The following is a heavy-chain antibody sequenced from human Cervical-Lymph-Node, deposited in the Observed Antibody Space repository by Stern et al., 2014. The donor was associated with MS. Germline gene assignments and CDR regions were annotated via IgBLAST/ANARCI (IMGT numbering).Heavy chain of an antibody. CDR2: IDYSGTT. CDR1: GGSVNSGSYY. CDR3: ARIKQSVPAGYFDY. D-gene: IGHD6-6*01. V-gene: IGHV4-61*01. J-gene: IGHJ4*02. Sequence: QVQLVESGPGLVKPSETLSLTCTASGGSVNSGSYYWSWIRQPPGKGLEWIGYIDYSGTTRYKPSLTSRVTILIDTSKTQFSLKVSSVTAADTAVYYCARIKQSVPAGYFDYWGPGTLVSVSS.